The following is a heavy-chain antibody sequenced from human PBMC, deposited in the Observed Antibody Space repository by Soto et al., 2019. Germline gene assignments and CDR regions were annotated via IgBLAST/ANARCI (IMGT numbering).Heavy chain of an antibody. CDR1: GGPFSGGGYY. CDR2: ILHNGDT. D-gene: IGHD4-17*01. CDR3: TRGDSTVSSVFDY. V-gene: IGHV4-31*03. Sequence: QVQLQESGPGLVKPSQTLSLTCTVSGGPFSGGGYYWSWVRQAPGKGLEWMGYILHNGDTSYNPSLKSRITISKDTSKRQFSLNLSSVTAADTAVYYSTRGDSTVSSVFDYWGQGMLVTVSS. J-gene: IGHJ4*02.